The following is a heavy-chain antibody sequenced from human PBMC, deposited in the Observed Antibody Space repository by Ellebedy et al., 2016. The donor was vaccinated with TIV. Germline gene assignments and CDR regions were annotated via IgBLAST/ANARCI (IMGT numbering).Heavy chain of an antibody. CDR3: ARDREMRGMDV. CDR1: GFTISSYS. J-gene: IGHJ6*02. V-gene: IGHV3-21*01. CDR2: ISSRSSYI. Sequence: GGSLRLXCAASGFTISSYSMPRVRQAPGKGLEWVSSISSRSSYIYYADSVKGRFTISRDNSKNTLYLQMNSLRAEDTAVYYCARDREMRGMDVWGQGTTVTVSS.